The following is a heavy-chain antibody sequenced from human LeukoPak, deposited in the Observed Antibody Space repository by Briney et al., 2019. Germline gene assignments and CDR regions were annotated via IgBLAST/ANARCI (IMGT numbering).Heavy chain of an antibody. Sequence: GGSLRLSCAASGFTVSSNYMTWVRQAPGKGLEWVANIKQDGSEKYYVDSVKGRFTISRDNAKNSLYLQMNSLRAEDTAVYYCARDYGVYGDYGGSDYWGQGTLVTVSS. CDR1: GFTVSSNY. J-gene: IGHJ4*02. CDR2: IKQDGSEK. V-gene: IGHV3-7*01. D-gene: IGHD4-17*01. CDR3: ARDYGVYGDYGGSDY.